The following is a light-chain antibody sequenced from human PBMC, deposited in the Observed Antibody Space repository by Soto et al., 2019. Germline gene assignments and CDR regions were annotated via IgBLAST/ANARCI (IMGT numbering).Light chain of an antibody. CDR3: QQYGSSSIT. V-gene: IGKV3-20*01. Sequence: EIVLTQSPGTLSLSRGERATLSCRASQSVSSSYLAWYQQKPGQAPRLLIYGASSRATGIPDRFSGSGSGTDFTLTISRLEPEEFAVYYCQQYGSSSITFGQGTRLEI. CDR2: GAS. J-gene: IGKJ5*01. CDR1: QSVSSSY.